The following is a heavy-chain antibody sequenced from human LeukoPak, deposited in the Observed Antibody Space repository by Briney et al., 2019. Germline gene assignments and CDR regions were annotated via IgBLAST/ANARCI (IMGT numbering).Heavy chain of an antibody. J-gene: IGHJ4*02. CDR1: GYTFTGYH. D-gene: IGHD3/OR15-3a*01. CDR2: INPNSGGT. CDR3: AVGGTGYNTFDY. V-gene: IGHV1-2*02. Sequence: APVKVSCKASGYTFTGYHMHWVRQVPGQGLEWVGWINPNSGGTNYAQKFQGRVTMTRDTSISTGYMELSRLRSDDTAVYYCAVGGTGYNTFDYWSQGTLVTVSS.